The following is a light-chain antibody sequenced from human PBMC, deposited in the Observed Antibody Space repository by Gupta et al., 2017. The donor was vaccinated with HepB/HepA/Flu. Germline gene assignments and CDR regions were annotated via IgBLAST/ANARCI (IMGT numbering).Light chain of an antibody. CDR1: QDISNY. Sequence: DIQMTQSPSSLSASVGDRVTITCQASQDISNYLNWYQQKPGKAPKLLIYDASNLETGVPSRFSGSGSGTDFTFTISSLQPEDIATHYCQQYDTLPITFGQGTRLEIK. CDR2: DAS. CDR3: QQYDTLPIT. J-gene: IGKJ5*01. V-gene: IGKV1-33*01.